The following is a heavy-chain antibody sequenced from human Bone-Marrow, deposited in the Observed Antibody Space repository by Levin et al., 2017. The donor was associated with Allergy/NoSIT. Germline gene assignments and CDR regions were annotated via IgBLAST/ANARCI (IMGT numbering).Heavy chain of an antibody. V-gene: IGHV4-34*01. CDR1: GGSFSGYY. Sequence: SETLSLTCAVYGGSFSGYYWSWIRQPPGKGLEWIGEINHSGSTNYNPSLKSRVTISVDTSKNQFSLKLSSVTAADTAVYYCARGIGLRYFDWLLATPHNDNWFDPWGQGTLVTVSS. D-gene: IGHD3-9*01. J-gene: IGHJ5*02. CDR2: INHSGST. CDR3: ARGIGLRYFDWLLATPHNDNWFDP.